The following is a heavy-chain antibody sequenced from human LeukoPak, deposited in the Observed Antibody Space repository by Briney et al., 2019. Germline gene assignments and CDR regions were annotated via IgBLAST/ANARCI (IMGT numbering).Heavy chain of an antibody. Sequence: ASVKVSCKASGYTFTSYGISWVRRAPGQGLEWMGWISAHNGNTNYVQKFQGRVTMTTDTSTNTAYMELRSLRSDDTAVYYCARVGVLVVFNWFDPWGQGTLVTVSS. CDR3: ARVGVLVVFNWFDP. J-gene: IGHJ5*02. CDR2: ISAHNGNT. D-gene: IGHD2-15*01. V-gene: IGHV1-18*01. CDR1: GYTFTSYG.